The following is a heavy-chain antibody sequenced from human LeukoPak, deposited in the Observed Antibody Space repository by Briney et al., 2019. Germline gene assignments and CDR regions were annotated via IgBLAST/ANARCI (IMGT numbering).Heavy chain of an antibody. CDR3: AKDGIRGGDWGDYFDY. V-gene: IGHV3-30*18. D-gene: IGHD2-21*02. Sequence: PGGSLRLSCAASGFTFSSYGMHWVRQAPGKGLEWVAVISYDGSNKYYADSVKGRFTTSRDNSKNTLYLQMNSLRAEDTAVYYCAKDGIRGGDWGDYFDYWGQGTLVTVSS. CDR1: GFTFSSYG. J-gene: IGHJ4*02. CDR2: ISYDGSNK.